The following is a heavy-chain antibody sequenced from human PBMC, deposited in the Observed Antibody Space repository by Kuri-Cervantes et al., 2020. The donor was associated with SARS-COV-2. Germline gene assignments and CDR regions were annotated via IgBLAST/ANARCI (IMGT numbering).Heavy chain of an antibody. D-gene: IGHD1-26*01. J-gene: IGHJ4*02. CDR2: INHSGST. CDR3: ARGEWDVVLD. Sequence: SETLSLTCAVYGGSFSGYYWSWIRQSPGKGLEWNGEINHSGSTDYDPPLKSRVTISLETSKNQFSLNLSSVTAADTAVYYCARGEWDVVLDWGQGTLVTVSS. CDR1: GGSFSGYY. V-gene: IGHV4-34*01.